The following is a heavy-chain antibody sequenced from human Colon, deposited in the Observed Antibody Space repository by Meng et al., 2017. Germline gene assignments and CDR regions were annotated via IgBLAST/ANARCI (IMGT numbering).Heavy chain of an antibody. D-gene: IGHD3-22*01. J-gene: IGHJ4*02. CDR3: ARSGYNNGYDY. CDR1: GFSVSAHW. CDR2: MSIDETAT. V-gene: IGHV3-74*01. Sequence: AQLVESGGGLVQPGGSLRLSCAVSGFSVSAHWMHWVRQVPGKGLVGIARMSIDETATTYADSVKGRFTISRDNGKNTLHLQMSSLRAEDSAVYYCARSGYNNGYDYWGQGTLVTVFS.